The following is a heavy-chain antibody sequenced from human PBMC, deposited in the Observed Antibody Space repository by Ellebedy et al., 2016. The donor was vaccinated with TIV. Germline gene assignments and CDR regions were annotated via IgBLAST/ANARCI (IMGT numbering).Heavy chain of an antibody. V-gene: IGHV3-53*01. J-gene: IGHJ4*02. Sequence: GESLKISCAASGFTFSSYTMNWVRQAPGKGLEWVSVIYADGNTYYADSVKGRFTISRDNSKNTLYLQMDSLRAEDTAMYFCARDTHSYVRFDYWGQGTLVTVSS. D-gene: IGHD5-18*01. CDR1: GFTFSSYT. CDR3: ARDTHSYVRFDY. CDR2: IYADGNT.